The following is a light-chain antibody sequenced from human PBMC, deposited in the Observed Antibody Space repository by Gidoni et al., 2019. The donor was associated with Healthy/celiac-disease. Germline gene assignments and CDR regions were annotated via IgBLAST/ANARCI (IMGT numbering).Light chain of an antibody. J-gene: IGKJ3*01. CDR2: AAS. Sequence: AIRMTQSPSSLSASTGDRVTITCRASQGISRYLAWYQQKPGKAPKLLIYAASTLQSGVPSRFSGSGSGTDFTLTISCLQAEDFATYYCQQYYSYPPITFGPGTKVDIK. CDR3: QQYYSYPPIT. CDR1: QGISRY. V-gene: IGKV1-8*01.